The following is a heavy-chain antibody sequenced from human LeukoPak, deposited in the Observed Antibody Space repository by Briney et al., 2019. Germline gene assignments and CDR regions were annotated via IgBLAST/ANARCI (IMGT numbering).Heavy chain of an antibody. D-gene: IGHD3-10*01. J-gene: IGHJ6*02. Sequence: ASVKVSCKASGYTFTSYATHWVRQAPGQRLEWMGWINAGNGNTKYSQKFQGRVTITRDTSASTAYMELSSLRSEDTAVYYCARDLRFSLDYYGMDVWGQGTTVTVSS. CDR2: INAGNGNT. CDR3: ARDLRFSLDYYGMDV. V-gene: IGHV1-3*01. CDR1: GYTFTSYA.